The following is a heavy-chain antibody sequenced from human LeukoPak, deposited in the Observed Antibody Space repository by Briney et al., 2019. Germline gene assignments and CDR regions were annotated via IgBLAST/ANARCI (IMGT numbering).Heavy chain of an antibody. V-gene: IGHV3-23*01. D-gene: IGHD3-3*01. CDR3: AKDPLRFLEWLPPHYYYYMDV. CDR1: GFTFSSYA. Sequence: GSLRLSCAASGFTFSSYAMSGVRQAPGKGLEWVSAISGSGGSTYYADSVKGRFTISRDNSRTTMYLQMNSLRAEDTAVYYCAKDPLRFLEWLPPHYYYYMDVWGKGTTVTVSS. CDR2: ISGSGGST. J-gene: IGHJ6*03.